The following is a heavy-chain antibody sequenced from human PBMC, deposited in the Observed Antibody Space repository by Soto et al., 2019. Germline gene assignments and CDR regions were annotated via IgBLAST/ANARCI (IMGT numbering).Heavy chain of an antibody. CDR3: ASSVVVAGYFDS. CDR1: GGSISSGGHY. V-gene: IGHV4-30-4*01. Sequence: PSETLSLTCTVSGGSISSGGHYWSWIRQPPGKGLEWIGYIYSSGGTYYNPSLKSRSTISGDTSNNQFSLQLRSVTAADSAVYYCASSVVVAGYFDSWGQGILVTVYS. J-gene: IGHJ4*02. D-gene: IGHD2-2*01. CDR2: IYSSGGT.